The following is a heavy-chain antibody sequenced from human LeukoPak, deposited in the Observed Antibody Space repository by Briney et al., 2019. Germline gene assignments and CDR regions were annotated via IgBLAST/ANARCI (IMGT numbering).Heavy chain of an antibody. CDR3: ASSTTNIVGATNDAFDI. J-gene: IGHJ3*02. CDR1: GYTFTGYY. CDR2: INPNTGGT. D-gene: IGHD1-26*01. V-gene: IGHV1-2*02. Sequence: ASVKVSCKASGYTFTGYYVHWVRQAPGQGLEWMGWINPNTGGTNYAQKFQGRVTMTRDMSTSTVYMELSSLRSEDTAVYYCASSTTNIVGATNDAFDIWGQGTMVTVSS.